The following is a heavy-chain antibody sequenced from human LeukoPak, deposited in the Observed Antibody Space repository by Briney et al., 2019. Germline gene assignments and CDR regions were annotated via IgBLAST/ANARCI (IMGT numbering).Heavy chain of an antibody. D-gene: IGHD1-7*01. CDR3: AKDQQDFGTTVDQ. CDR1: GFTFSNYV. CDR2: IGIGGGAT. Sequence: GGSLRLSCAASGFTFSNYVMSWIRQAPGKGLEWVSSIGIGGGATYYPDSVKGRFTISRDDCKDTLYLQINNLRAGDTAVYYCAKDQQDFGTTVDQWGQGTLVTVSS. V-gene: IGHV3-23*01. J-gene: IGHJ4*02.